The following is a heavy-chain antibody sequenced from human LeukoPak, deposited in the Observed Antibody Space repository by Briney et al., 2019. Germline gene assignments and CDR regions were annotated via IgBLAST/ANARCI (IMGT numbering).Heavy chain of an antibody. J-gene: IGHJ4*02. V-gene: IGHV3-66*01. D-gene: IGHD4-23*01. Sequence: GGSLRLSCAASGFTVSSNYMSWVRQAPGKGLEWVSVIYSGGSTYYADSVKGRFTISRDNSKNTLYLQMNSLRAEDTAVYYCARTTVVTFDEDYWGQGTLVTVS. CDR2: IYSGGST. CDR3: ARTTVVTFDEDY. CDR1: GFTVSSNY.